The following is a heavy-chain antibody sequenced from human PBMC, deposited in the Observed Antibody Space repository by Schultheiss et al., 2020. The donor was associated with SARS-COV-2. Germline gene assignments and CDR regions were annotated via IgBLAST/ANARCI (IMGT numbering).Heavy chain of an antibody. J-gene: IGHJ4*02. V-gene: IGHV3-30*04. CDR1: GFTLSSYA. CDR3: ARDGYNYDGFSGLLDY. D-gene: IGHD5-18*01. Sequence: GGSLRLSCAASGFTLSSYAMHWVRQAPGKGLEWVAVISNHERDKYYADSVRGRFTVSRDNSKNTLFLQMNSLRVEDTAFYYCARDGYNYDGFSGLLDYWGQGSLVTVSS. CDR2: ISNHERDK.